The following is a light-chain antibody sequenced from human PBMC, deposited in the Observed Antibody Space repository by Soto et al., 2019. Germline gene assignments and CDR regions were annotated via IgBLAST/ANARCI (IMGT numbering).Light chain of an antibody. J-gene: IGKJ2*01. V-gene: IGKV3-20*01. Sequence: EIVLTQSPGTLSLSPGERATLSCRASQSVSSTYIAWYQQNPGQAPRLLIYGASRRATGIPDRFSGSGSGTDFTLTISRLEPEDFAVYFCQQYGRSPPFTFGRGTKVEIK. CDR2: GAS. CDR1: QSVSSTY. CDR3: QQYGRSPPFT.